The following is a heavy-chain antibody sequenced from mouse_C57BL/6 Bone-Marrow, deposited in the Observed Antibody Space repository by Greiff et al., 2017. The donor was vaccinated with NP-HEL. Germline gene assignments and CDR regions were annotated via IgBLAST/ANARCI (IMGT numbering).Heavy chain of an antibody. J-gene: IGHJ3*01. Sequence: QVQLQQPGAELVKPGASVKLSCKASGYTFTSYWMHWVTQRPGQGLEWIGMIHPNSGSTNYNEKFKSKATLTVDKSSSTAYMQLSSLTSEDSAVYYCARRETAWFAYWGQGTLVTVSA. V-gene: IGHV1-64*01. CDR2: IHPNSGST. CDR1: GYTFTSYW. CDR3: ARRETAWFAY.